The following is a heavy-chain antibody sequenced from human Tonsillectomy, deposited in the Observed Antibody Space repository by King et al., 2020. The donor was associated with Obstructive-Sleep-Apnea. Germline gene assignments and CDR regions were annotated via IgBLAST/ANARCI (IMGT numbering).Heavy chain of an antibody. V-gene: IGHV3-9*01. D-gene: IGHD6-19*01. CDR2: ISWNSGSI. J-gene: IGHJ3*02. CDR1: GFTFDDYA. CDR3: AKGLGIAVAYDAFDI. Sequence: VKLVESGGGLVQPGRSLRLSCAASGFTFDDYAMHWVRQAPGKGLEWVSGISWNSGSIGYGDSVKGRFTISRDNAKNSLYLQMNSLRVEDTALYYCAKGLGIAVAYDAFDIWGQGTMVTVSS.